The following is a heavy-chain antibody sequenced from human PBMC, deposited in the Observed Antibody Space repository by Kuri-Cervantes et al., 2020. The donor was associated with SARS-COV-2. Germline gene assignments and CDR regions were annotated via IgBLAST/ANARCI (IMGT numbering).Heavy chain of an antibody. V-gene: IGHV1-18*04. Sequence: ASVKVSCKASGYTFTNYGISWVRQAPGQGLEWMGWINGYNDNTKYAQKLQGRVTMTTDTSTSTAYMELRRLRSDDTDVYYCARGIVVVVGAMGYFDYWGQGTLVTVSS. D-gene: IGHD2-15*01. CDR3: ARGIVVVVGAMGYFDY. CDR1: GYTFTNYG. CDR2: INGYNDNT. J-gene: IGHJ4*02.